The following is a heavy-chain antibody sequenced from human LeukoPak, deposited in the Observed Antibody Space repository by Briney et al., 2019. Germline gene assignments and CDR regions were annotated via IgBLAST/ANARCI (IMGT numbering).Heavy chain of an antibody. CDR2: ISACNGNT. D-gene: IGHD3-22*01. CDR3: ARSYYYDSSGSSTIYYFDY. CDR1: GYTFTSYG. V-gene: IGHV1-18*01. Sequence: ASVKVSCKASGYTFTSYGISWVRQAPGQGLEWMGWISACNGNTNYAQKLQGRVTMTTDTSTSTAYMELRSLRSDDTAVYYCARSYYYDSSGSSTIYYFDYWGQGTLVTVSS. J-gene: IGHJ4*02.